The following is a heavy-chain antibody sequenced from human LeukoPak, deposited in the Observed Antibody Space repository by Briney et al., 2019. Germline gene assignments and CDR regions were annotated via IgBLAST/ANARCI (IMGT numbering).Heavy chain of an antibody. CDR2: IYYSGSI. D-gene: IGHD5-18*01. CDR3: ARSRGYSYGTTFLDY. J-gene: IGHJ4*02. Sequence: SETLSLTCTVSGGSISTYYWSWIRQPPGKGLEWIGYIYYSGSINYNPSLKSRVTISVDTSKNQFSLKLISVTAADTAVYYCARSRGYSYGTTFLDYWGQGALVTVSS. V-gene: IGHV4-59*08. CDR1: GGSISTYY.